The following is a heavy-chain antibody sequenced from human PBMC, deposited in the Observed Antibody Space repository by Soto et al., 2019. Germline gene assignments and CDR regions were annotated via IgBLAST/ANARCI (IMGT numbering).Heavy chain of an antibody. D-gene: IGHD3-16*01. V-gene: IGHV2-5*02. CDR2: IYWDDDK. J-gene: IGHJ4*02. Sequence: QITLKEAGPTLVRPTQTLTLTCTVSGFSLDTWGVGVGWIRQSPGKAPEWLALIYWDDDKRYSPSLKNRLTITKDTSKNQVVLTLTNMDPVDTVTYYCARALGSWGSYYSDQWGQGPLVTVSS. CDR3: ARALGSWGSYYSDQ. CDR1: GFSLDTWGVG.